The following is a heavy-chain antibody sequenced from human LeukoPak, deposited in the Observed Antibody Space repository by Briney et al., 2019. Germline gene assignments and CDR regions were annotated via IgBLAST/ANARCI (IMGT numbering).Heavy chain of an antibody. CDR2: IIPIFGIA. CDR1: GGTFSSYA. J-gene: IGHJ6*02. V-gene: IGHV1-69*04. D-gene: IGHD6-6*01. CDR3: ARAPEHSTAPGYYYGMDV. Sequence: SVKVSCKASGGTFSSYAISWVRQAPGQGLEWMGRIIPIFGIANYAQKFQGRVTITADKSTSTAYMELSSLRSEDTAVYYCARAPEHSTAPGYYYGMDVWGQGTTVTVSS.